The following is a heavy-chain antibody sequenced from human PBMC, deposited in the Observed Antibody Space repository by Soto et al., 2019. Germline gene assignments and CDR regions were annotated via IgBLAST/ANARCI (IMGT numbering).Heavy chain of an antibody. D-gene: IGHD6-13*01. J-gene: IGHJ6*02. CDR3: ARGIGQQLVLPPYYYGMDV. Sequence: QVQLVQSGAEVKKPGSSVKVSCKASGGTFSSYAISWVRQAPGPGLEWMGGIIPIFGTANYAQKFQGRVTITADESTSTAYMELSSLRAEDTAVYYCARGIGQQLVLPPYYYGMDVWGQGTTVTVSS. CDR1: GGTFSSYA. V-gene: IGHV1-69*12. CDR2: IIPIFGTA.